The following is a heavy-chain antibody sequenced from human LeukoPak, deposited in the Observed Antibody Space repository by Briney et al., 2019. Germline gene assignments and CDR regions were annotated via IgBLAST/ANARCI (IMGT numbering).Heavy chain of an antibody. CDR2: IFHTGNS. CDR1: GGSISTFY. Sequence: SETLSLTCTISGGSISTFYWSWLRQPPGKGLEWIAYIFHTGNSNYNPSLKGRVTISVDTSKNQFSLKVNSVTAADTAMYYCARHPFSDGFDIWGQGTMVTVSP. V-gene: IGHV4-59*08. J-gene: IGHJ3*02. CDR3: ARHPFSDGFDI.